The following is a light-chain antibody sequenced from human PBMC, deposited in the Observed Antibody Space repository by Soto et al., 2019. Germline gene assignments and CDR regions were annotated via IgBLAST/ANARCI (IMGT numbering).Light chain of an antibody. CDR1: QNVGRQ. J-gene: IGKJ2*01. CDR2: AAS. CDR3: QQTYSFPYT. V-gene: IGKV1-39*01. Sequence: DIQVTQSPASLSASVGDRVTITCRASQNVGRQLNWYRQKPGKAPELLIFAASTLQSGVPPGFSGSGSGTDFTLTISSLRPEDFASYYCQQTYSFPYTFGQGTKLEIK.